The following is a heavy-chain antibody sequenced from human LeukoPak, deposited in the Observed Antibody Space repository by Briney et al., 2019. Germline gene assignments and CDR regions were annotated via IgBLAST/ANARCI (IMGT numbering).Heavy chain of an antibody. CDR2: ISGSGGST. CDR3: AKDTSNWNYGYYGMDV. D-gene: IGHD1-20*01. CDR1: GFTFSSYA. Sequence: GGSLRLSCAASGFTFSSYAMSWVRQAPGKGLEWVSAISGSGGSTYYADSVKGRFTISRDNSKNTLYLQMNSLRAEDTAAYYSAKDTSNWNYGYYGMDVWGQGTTVTVSS. V-gene: IGHV3-23*01. J-gene: IGHJ6*02.